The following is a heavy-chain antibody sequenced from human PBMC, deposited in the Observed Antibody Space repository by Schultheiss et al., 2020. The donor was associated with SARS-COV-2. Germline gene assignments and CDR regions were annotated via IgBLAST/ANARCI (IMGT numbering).Heavy chain of an antibody. Sequence: ASVKVSCKASGFTFSDYYMHWVRQAPGQGLEWMGIINPSGGSTSYAQKFQGRVTMTRDTSTSTVYMELNSLRAEDTAVYYCAKASEYWGQGTLVTVSS. CDR3: AKASEY. J-gene: IGHJ4*02. D-gene: IGHD3-10*01. CDR2: INPSGGST. V-gene: IGHV1-46*01. CDR1: GFTFSDYY.